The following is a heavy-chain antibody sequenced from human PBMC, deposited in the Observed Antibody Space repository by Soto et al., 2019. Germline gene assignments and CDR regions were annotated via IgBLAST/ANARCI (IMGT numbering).Heavy chain of an antibody. V-gene: IGHV3-11*06. J-gene: IGHJ4*02. CDR2: ISSSSSYT. CDR3: AKPVATTDYGFDY. CDR1: GFTFSDYY. D-gene: IGHD5-12*01. Sequence: QVQLVESGGGVVKPGGSLRLSCAASGFTFSDYYMSWIRQAPGKGLEWVSYISSSSSYTTYADSVKGRCTNSSDNAKNSQYLQMTSLSAADTAVYYCAKPVATTDYGFDYWGRGTLVAVSS.